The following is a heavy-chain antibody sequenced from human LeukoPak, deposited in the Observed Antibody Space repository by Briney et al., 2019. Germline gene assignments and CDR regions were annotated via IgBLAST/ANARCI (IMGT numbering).Heavy chain of an antibody. Sequence: GASVKVSCKASGYTFTGYYMHWVRQAPGQGLEWMGWIDPNSGGTNYAQKFQGRVTMTRDTSISTAYMEPSRLRSDDTAVYYCARGRLLRYFDRYAFDIWGQGTMVTVSS. V-gene: IGHV1-2*02. CDR3: ARGRLLRYFDRYAFDI. CDR2: IDPNSGGT. J-gene: IGHJ3*02. D-gene: IGHD3-9*01. CDR1: GYTFTGYY.